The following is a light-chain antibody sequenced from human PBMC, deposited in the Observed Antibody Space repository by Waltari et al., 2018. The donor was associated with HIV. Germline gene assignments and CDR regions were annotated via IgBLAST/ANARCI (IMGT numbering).Light chain of an antibody. CDR3: ASFTADNTVL. CDR1: DSDFGLYNF. Sequence: AVTQPASVSGLPGQSTTISCTGGDSDFGLYNFVSWYQQHSGKPPKLILYDVDSRSPGVSDRVSGAISGNTASLTISELRAEDEAHYYCASFTADNTVLFGGGTEVTVL. CDR2: DVD. V-gene: IGLV2-14*03. J-gene: IGLJ3*02.